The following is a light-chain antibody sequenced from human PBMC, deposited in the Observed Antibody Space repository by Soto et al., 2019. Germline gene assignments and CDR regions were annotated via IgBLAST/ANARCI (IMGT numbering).Light chain of an antibody. V-gene: IGKV1-5*01. Sequence: DIQLTQSHSTLPASVGDRVAITCRASQSISNWLAWYHQKPGKAPKLLIYDASSLNSGVPSRFSGSQSGTEFTLTITSLLPDDFATYFCQQYSSYSLPTFGGGTKVDIK. CDR1: QSISNW. CDR2: DAS. CDR3: QQYSSYSLPT. J-gene: IGKJ4*01.